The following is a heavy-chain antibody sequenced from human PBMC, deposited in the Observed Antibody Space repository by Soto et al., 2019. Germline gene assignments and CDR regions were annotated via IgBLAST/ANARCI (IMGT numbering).Heavy chain of an antibody. J-gene: IGHJ6*02. CDR3: ARLQGHYYYYGMDV. CDR2: IYYSGST. Sequence: SETLSLTCTVSGGSISSYYLSWIRQPPGKGLEWIGYIYYSGSTNYNPSLKSRVTISVDTSKNQFSLKLSSVTAADTAVYYCARLQGHYYYYGMDVWGQGTTVTVSS. D-gene: IGHD4-4*01. CDR1: GGSISSYY. V-gene: IGHV4-59*01.